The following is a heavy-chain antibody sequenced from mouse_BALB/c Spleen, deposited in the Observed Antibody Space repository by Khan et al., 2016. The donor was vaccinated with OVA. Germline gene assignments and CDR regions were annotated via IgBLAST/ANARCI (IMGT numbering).Heavy chain of an antibody. CDR3: ARRGYDYGRGALFAY. Sequence: QVQLQQSGPGLVQPSQSLSITCTVSGFSLNNYSVHWVRQSPGKGLEWLGVIWSAGSTDYNAAFISRLTISKDNSRSQVFFKRNSLQPNDTAIYYCARRGYDYGRGALFAYWGQGTLVTVSA. J-gene: IGHJ3*01. CDR2: IWSAGST. CDR1: GFSLNNYS. D-gene: IGHD2-4*01. V-gene: IGHV2-2*02.